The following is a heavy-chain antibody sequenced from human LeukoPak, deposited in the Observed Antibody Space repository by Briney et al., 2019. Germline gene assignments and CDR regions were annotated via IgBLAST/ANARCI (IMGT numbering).Heavy chain of an antibody. Sequence: GGSLRLSCAASGFTFRDSAVSWVRQAPGKGLEWVSLISFSGGNTYYTDSVKGRFTISRDNSKGTMYLQMNSLRAEDTAIYYCARDIELSTWGLGTMVTVSS. CDR2: ISFSGGNT. J-gene: IGHJ3*01. CDR1: GFTFRDSA. V-gene: IGHV3-23*01. CDR3: ARDIELST. D-gene: IGHD3-16*02.